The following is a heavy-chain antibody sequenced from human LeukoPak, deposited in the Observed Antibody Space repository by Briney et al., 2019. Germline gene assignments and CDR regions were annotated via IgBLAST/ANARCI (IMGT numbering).Heavy chain of an antibody. Sequence: AGGSLRLSCAASGFTFSSYSMNWVRQAPGKGLEWVSSISSSSSYIYYADSVKGRFTISRDNAKNSLYLQMNSLRAEDTAVYYCAGDTMVRGLPIDYWGQGTLVTVSS. CDR1: GFTFSSYS. J-gene: IGHJ4*02. CDR3: AGDTMVRGLPIDY. D-gene: IGHD3-10*01. CDR2: ISSSSSYI. V-gene: IGHV3-21*01.